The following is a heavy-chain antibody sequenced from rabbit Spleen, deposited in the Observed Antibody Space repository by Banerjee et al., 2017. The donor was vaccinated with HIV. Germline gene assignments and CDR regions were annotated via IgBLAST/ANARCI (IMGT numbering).Heavy chain of an antibody. CDR1: GFDFSRYY. D-gene: IGHD1-1*01. V-gene: IGHV1S7*01. J-gene: IGHJ3*01. CDR2: IDPVFGST. Sequence: QLVESGGGLVQPGGSLKLSCKASGFDFSRYYVSWVRQAPGKGLEWIGYIDPVFGSTYYAYWVNGRFTISSDNAQNTLYLQLSSLTAADTATYFCVRARPYPFVLWGQGTLVTVS. CDR3: VRARPYPFVL.